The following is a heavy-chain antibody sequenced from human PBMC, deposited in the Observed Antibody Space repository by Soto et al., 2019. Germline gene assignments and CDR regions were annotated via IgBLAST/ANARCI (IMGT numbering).Heavy chain of an antibody. Sequence: PGESLKICCKGSGYSFTSYWISWVRQMPGKGLEWMGRIDPSDSYTNYSPSFQGHVTISADKSISTAYLQWSSLKASDTAMYYCVVDYGDHAQYYFHYWGQGTLVSGSS. CDR1: GYSFTSYW. CDR3: VVDYGDHAQYYFHY. D-gene: IGHD4-17*01. CDR2: IDPSDSYT. J-gene: IGHJ4*02. V-gene: IGHV5-10-1*01.